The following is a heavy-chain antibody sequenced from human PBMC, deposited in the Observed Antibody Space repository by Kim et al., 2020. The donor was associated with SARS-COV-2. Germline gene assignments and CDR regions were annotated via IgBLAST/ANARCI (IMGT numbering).Heavy chain of an antibody. CDR3: ARDQIEGVHAFYFARAV. CDR2: ISYDGSDK. D-gene: IGHD3-16*01. CDR1: GFTFSLYA. J-gene: IGHJ6*02. V-gene: IGHV3-30-3*01. Sequence: GGSLRLSCAASGFTFSLYAIHWVRQAPGKGLEWVAVISYDGSDKRYADSVKGRFTMSRDNSENTVYLQMNSLRGEDTAVYYCARDQIEGVHAFYFARAVWGQGTTLPSP.